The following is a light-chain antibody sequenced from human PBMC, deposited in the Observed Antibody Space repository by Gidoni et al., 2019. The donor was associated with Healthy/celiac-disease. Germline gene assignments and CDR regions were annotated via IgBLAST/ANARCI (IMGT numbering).Light chain of an antibody. CDR2: DAS. V-gene: IGKV1-33*01. CDR3: QQYDNLPLT. CDR1: QDISNY. J-gene: IGKJ4*01. Sequence: DIQMTQSPSSLSASVGDRVTITCQARQDISNYLNWYQQKPGKAPKLLIYDASNLETGVPSRFSGSGSGTDFTFTISSLQPEDIATYYCQQYDNLPLTFGGGTKWRSN.